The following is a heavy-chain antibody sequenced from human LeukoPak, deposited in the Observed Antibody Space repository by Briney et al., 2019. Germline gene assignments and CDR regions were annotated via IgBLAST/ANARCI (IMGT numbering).Heavy chain of an antibody. CDR1: GFTFSDYY. V-gene: IGHV3-7*01. D-gene: IGHD3-22*01. CDR3: ARAYFDSSGHY. CDR2: IKQDGSEK. J-gene: IGHJ4*02. Sequence: GGSLRLSCAASGFTFSDYYMSWVRQAPGKGLEWVANIKQDGSEKYYVDSVKGRFTISRDNAKDTVYLQMNSLRGEDTAVYYCARAYFDSSGHYWGQGSLVTVSS.